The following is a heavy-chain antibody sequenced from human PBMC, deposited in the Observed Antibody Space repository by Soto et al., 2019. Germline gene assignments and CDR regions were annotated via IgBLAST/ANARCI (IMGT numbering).Heavy chain of an antibody. V-gene: IGHV3-23*04. Sequence: DVQLVESGGGFVQPGGSLRVSCAASGFTFSSYTMGWVRQAPGKGLEWVSSVSGRGANTYYADSVKGRFTISRDNSKNTLYLHMNTLRGEDTAVYYCAKDRGGFANGWEYFDFWGQGTLVIVSS. D-gene: IGHD6-19*01. J-gene: IGHJ4*02. CDR1: GFTFSSYT. CDR3: AKDRGGFANGWEYFDF. CDR2: VSGRGANT.